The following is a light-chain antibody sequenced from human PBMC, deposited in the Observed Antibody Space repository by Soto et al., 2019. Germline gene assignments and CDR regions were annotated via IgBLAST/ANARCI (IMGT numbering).Light chain of an antibody. CDR3: CSYAGSSTPYV. CDR2: EGS. V-gene: IGLV2-23*01. CDR1: SSDVGSYNL. J-gene: IGLJ1*01. Sequence: ALTQRASVSGSPGQSVTISCTGTSSDVGSYNLVSWYQQHPGKAPKLMIYEGSKRPSGVSNRFSGSKSGNPASLTLSGLQAEEEADYYCCSYAGSSTPYVFGTGTKVTVL.